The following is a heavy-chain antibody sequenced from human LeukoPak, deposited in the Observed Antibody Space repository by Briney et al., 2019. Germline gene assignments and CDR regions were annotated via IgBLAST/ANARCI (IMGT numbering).Heavy chain of an antibody. V-gene: IGHV5-51*01. J-gene: IGHJ4*02. D-gene: IGHD6-19*01. CDR1: GSRFTSYW. Sequence: GAPLKISCKGSGSRFTSYWIGWGRRMPGKGLEWMEIIYPGDSDTRYSPSFKGEVTISADKSISTAYLQWSSLKASDTAMYYCAIGSSGWIKFDYWGQGTLVTVSS. CDR2: IYPGDSDT. CDR3: AIGSSGWIKFDY.